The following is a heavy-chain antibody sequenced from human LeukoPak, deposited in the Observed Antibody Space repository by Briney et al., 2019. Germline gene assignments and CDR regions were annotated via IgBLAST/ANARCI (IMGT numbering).Heavy chain of an antibody. D-gene: IGHD3-10*01. CDR3: ARGRDAGSYVDY. V-gene: IGHV3-21*01. J-gene: IGHJ4*02. Sequence: GGSLRLSCAASGFTFSDYSMNGVRQAPGKGLEWVSSISRTSSYISYADSVKGRFTISRDNAENSLYLQMNSLRAEDTAVYYGARGRDAGSYVDYWGQGTLVTVSS. CDR1: GFTFSDYS. CDR2: ISRTSSYI.